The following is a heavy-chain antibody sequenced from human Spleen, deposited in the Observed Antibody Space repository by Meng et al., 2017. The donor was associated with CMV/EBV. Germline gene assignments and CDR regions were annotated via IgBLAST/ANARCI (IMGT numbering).Heavy chain of an antibody. Sequence: ASVKVSCKASGYTFTSYYMHWVRQAPGQGLKWMGIINPSGGSTSYAQKFQGRVTMTRDTSTTTVYMELSSLRSEDTAVYYCATIAYCGGDCYKVHPLYDHWGQGTLVTVSS. CDR2: INPSGGST. CDR1: GYTFTSYY. D-gene: IGHD2-21*01. V-gene: IGHV1-46*01. CDR3: ATIAYCGGDCYKVHPLYDH. J-gene: IGHJ5*02.